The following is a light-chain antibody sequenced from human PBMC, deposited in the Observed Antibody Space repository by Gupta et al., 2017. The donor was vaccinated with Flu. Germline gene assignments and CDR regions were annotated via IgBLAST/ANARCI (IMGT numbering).Light chain of an antibody. CDR3: QQYGRSPRP. CDR1: QSVSSTY. J-gene: IGKJ1*01. CDR2: GAS. Sequence: EIVLTQSPGTLSLSPGERAPLSCRASQSVSSTYLAWYQQKPGQAPRLLIYGASTRATGIPARFSGSGSGTDFTLTISRLEPEDFAVYYCQQYGRSPRPFGQETKVEIK. V-gene: IGKV3-20*01.